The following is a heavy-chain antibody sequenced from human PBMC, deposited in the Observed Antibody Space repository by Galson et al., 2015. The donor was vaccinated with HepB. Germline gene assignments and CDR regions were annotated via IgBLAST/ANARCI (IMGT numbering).Heavy chain of an antibody. D-gene: IGHD6-19*01. CDR3: ARRPGYSSGWQWFDP. J-gene: IGHJ5*02. Sequence: QSGAEVKKPGESLKISCKGSGYNFATYWIGWVRQMPGKGLEWMGIIYPDDSDTRYSPSFQGQVTISADKSISTAYLQWSSLKASDTAMYYCARRPGYSSGWQWFDPWGQGTLVTVSS. CDR2: IYPDDSDT. CDR1: GYNFATYW. V-gene: IGHV5-51*01.